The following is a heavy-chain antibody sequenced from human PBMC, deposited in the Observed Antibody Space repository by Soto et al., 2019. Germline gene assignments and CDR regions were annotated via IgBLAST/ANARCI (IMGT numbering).Heavy chain of an antibody. D-gene: IGHD2-2*01. V-gene: IGHV5-51*01. Sequence: GESLKISCKGSGYSFTSYWIGWVRQMPGKGLEWMGIIYPGDSDTRYSPSFQGQVTISADKSIGTAYLQWSSLKASDTAMYYCARQVDIVVVPAATPGITGTPEHYYYYYYMDVWGKGTTVTVSS. CDR1: GYSFTSYW. CDR2: IYPGDSDT. CDR3: ARQVDIVVVPAATPGITGTPEHYYYYYYMDV. J-gene: IGHJ6*03.